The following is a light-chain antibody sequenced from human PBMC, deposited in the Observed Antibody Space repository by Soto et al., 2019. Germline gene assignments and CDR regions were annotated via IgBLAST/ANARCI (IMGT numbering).Light chain of an antibody. CDR1: SSDVGSYNV. CDR3: CSYPGRPPSV. CDR2: EGS. J-gene: IGLJ1*01. Sequence: QSVLTQPASVSGSPGQSITISCTGTSSDVGSYNVVSWYQHHPGKAPKLMIYEGSKRPSGVSNRFSGSKSGNTASLTISGLQAEDEADYYCCSYPGRPPSVFGAGAKLTV. V-gene: IGLV2-23*01.